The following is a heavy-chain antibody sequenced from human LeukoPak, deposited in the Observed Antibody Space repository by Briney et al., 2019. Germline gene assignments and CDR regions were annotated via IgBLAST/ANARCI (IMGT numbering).Heavy chain of an antibody. J-gene: IGHJ5*02. Sequence: SVKVSCKASGGTFSSYAISWVRQAPGQGLEWMGRIIPILGIANYAQKFQGRVTITADESTSTAYMELSSLRSEDTAVYYCARENYYDTPHLNWFDPWGQGTLVTVSS. CDR1: GGTFSSYA. CDR3: ARENYYDTPHLNWFDP. CDR2: IIPILGIA. D-gene: IGHD3-22*01. V-gene: IGHV1-69*04.